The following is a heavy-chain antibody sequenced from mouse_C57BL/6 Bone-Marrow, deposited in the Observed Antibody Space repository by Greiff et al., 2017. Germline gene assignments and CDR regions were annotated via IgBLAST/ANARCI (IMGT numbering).Heavy chain of an antibody. Sequence: VQLQQSGAELVRPGASVTLSCKASGYTFTDYEMHWVKQTPVHGLEWIGAIDPETGGTAYNQKFKGKATLTADKSSSTAYMELRSLTSEDSAVYFCANITTVEAYWGQGTLVTVSA. J-gene: IGHJ3*01. CDR1: GYTFTDYE. CDR3: ANITTVEAY. V-gene: IGHV1-15*01. D-gene: IGHD1-1*01. CDR2: IDPETGGT.